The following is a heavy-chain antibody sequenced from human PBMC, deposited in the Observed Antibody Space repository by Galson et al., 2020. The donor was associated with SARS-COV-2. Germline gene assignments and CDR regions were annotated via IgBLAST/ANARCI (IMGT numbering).Heavy chain of an antibody. D-gene: IGHD1-1*01. CDR3: AKALDGQKFFEL. V-gene: IGHV3-11*04. J-gene: IGHJ2*01. Sequence: NSGGCMTLSCAASGFTFRNSYSSWNRQAPGKGLDWLSCISRHGDTIYYANSVKGRLTISRDNLRKLVFLQMNCLRDEDTAVYYCAKALDGQKFFELWGRGNLLTVSS. CDR1: GFTFRNSY. CDR2: ISRHGDTI.